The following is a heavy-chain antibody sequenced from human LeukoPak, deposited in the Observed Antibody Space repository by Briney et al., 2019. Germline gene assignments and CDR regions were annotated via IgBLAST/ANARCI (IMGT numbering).Heavy chain of an antibody. D-gene: IGHD6-13*01. J-gene: IGHJ6*03. CDR3: AKVGSSSWDDYYYYYYMDF. CDR1: GFTFSSYS. CDR2: ISTSTTTI. Sequence: PGGSLRLSCEASGFTFSSYSMNWVRQAPGKGLEWISYISTSTTTIYYANSVKGRFTISRDNAKKSLYLQMNSLRAEDTAVYYCAKVGSSSWDDYYYYYYMDFWGKGTTVTISS. V-gene: IGHV3-48*01.